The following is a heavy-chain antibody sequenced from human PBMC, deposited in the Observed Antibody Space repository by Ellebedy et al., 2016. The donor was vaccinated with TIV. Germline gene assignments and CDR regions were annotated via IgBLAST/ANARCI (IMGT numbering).Heavy chain of an antibody. Sequence: MPGGSLRLSCSVSGYSISSGYYWGWIRQPPGKGLEWLGGIYYSGSTYYNPSFKSRFTISVDTSKNQFPLKLNSVTAEDTAVYSCARATDHGSGIGDAVDIWGQGTMVTVSS. D-gene: IGHD3-10*01. CDR2: IYYSGST. CDR1: GYSISSGYY. CDR3: ARATDHGSGIGDAVDI. V-gene: IGHV4-38-2*02. J-gene: IGHJ3*02.